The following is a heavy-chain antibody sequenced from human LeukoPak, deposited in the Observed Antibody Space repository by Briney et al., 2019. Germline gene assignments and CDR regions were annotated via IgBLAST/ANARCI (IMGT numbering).Heavy chain of an antibody. V-gene: IGHV3-21*01. J-gene: IGHJ3*02. Sequence: GGSLRLSCAASGFTFSTYTMNWVRQAPGKGLEWVSSISSSSSYLYYADSVKGRFTISRDNAKNSLYLQMNSLRAEDTAVYYCARGDPQVVAASIRIWGQGTMVTVSS. D-gene: IGHD2-15*01. CDR2: ISSSSSYL. CDR3: ARGDPQVVAASIRI. CDR1: GFTFSTYT.